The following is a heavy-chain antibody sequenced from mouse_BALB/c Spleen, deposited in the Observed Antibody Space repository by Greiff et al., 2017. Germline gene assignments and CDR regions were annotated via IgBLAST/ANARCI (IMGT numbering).Heavy chain of an antibody. CDR2: ISSGGST. Sequence: DVKLVESGGGLVKPGGSLKLSCAASGFTFSSYAMSWVRQTPEKRLEWVASISSGGSTYYPDSVKGRFTISRDNARNILYLQMSSLRSEDTAMYYCARGRGDGAYWGQGTLVTVSA. V-gene: IGHV5-6-5*01. CDR3: ARGRGDGAY. J-gene: IGHJ3*01. CDR1: GFTFSSYA.